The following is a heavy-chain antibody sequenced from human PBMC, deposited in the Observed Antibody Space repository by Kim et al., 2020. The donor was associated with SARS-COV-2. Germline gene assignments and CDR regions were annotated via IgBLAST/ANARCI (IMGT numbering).Heavy chain of an antibody. CDR2: INHSGST. V-gene: IGHV4-34*01. CDR1: GGSFSGYY. J-gene: IGHJ4*02. CDR3: ARVGGGRWLQQRNYFDY. D-gene: IGHD3-16*01. Sequence: SETLSLTCAVYGGSFSGYYWSWIRQPPGKGLEWIGEINHSGSTNYNPSLKSRVTISVDTSKNQFSLKLSSVTAADTAVYYCARVGGGRWLQQRNYFDYWGQGTLVTVSS.